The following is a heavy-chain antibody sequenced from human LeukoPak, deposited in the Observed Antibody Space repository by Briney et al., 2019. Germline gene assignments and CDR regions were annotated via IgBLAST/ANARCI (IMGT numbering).Heavy chain of an antibody. CDR2: IYYSGST. CDR3: ARDRRLGY. Sequence: SETLSLTCTVSGGSISSYYWSWVRQPPGKGLEWIGYIYYSGSTNYNPSLKSRVTMSVDTSKNQFSLKVSSVTAADTAVYYCARDRRLGYWGQGTLVTVSS. D-gene: IGHD3-22*01. V-gene: IGHV4-59*01. J-gene: IGHJ4*02. CDR1: GGSISSYY.